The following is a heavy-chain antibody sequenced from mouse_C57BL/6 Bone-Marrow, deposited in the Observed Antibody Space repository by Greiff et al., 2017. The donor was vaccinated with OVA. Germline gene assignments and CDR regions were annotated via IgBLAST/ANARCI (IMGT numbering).Heavy chain of an antibody. CDR1: GFNIKDYY. V-gene: IGHV14-1*01. J-gene: IGHJ1*03. D-gene: IGHD1-1*01. CDR3: TSYYGSSSYWYFDV. CDR2: IDPEDGDT. Sequence: VQLKQSGAELVRPGASVKLSCTASGFNIKDYYMHWVKQRPEQGLEWIGRIDPEDGDTEYAPKFQGKATMTADPSSNPAYLQLSSLTSEDTAVYYCTSYYGSSSYWYFDVWGTGTTVTVSS.